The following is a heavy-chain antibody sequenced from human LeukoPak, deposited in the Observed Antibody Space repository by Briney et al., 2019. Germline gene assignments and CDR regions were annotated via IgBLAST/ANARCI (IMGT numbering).Heavy chain of an antibody. CDR3: ATIRGIAAADF. V-gene: IGHV3-21*01. Sequence: GGSLRLSCAASGFTFSSYSMNWVRQAPGKGLEWVSSISSSSSYIYYADSVKGRFTISRDNAKNSLYLQMNSLRAEDTAVYYCATIRGIAAADFWGQGTLVTVSS. D-gene: IGHD6-13*01. CDR1: GFTFSSYS. J-gene: IGHJ4*02. CDR2: ISSSSSYI.